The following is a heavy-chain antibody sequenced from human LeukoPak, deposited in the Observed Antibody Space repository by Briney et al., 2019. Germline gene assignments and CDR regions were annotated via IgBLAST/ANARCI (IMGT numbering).Heavy chain of an antibody. CDR3: ARWPTVTYGFDP. J-gene: IGHJ5*02. Sequence: ASVKVSCKASGNTFTGYYMHWVRQAPGQGLEWMGRINPNSGGTNYAQKFQGRVTMTRDTSISTAYMELSRLRSDDTAVYYCARWPTVTYGFDPWGQGTLVTVSS. CDR1: GNTFTGYY. D-gene: IGHD4-17*01. V-gene: IGHV1-2*06. CDR2: INPNSGGT.